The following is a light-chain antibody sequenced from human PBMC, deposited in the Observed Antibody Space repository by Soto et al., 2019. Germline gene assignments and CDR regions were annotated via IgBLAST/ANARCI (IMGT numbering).Light chain of an antibody. Sequence: EIVLTQSLGTLSLSPGGRATLSCRASQSVSSNLAWYQQKPGQAPRLLIYGVSTRATGIPARFSGSESGTEFTLTISSLQSEDFAVYYCQQYNDWPFTFGPGTKVDIK. J-gene: IGKJ3*01. CDR2: GVS. V-gene: IGKV3-15*01. CDR1: QSVSSN. CDR3: QQYNDWPFT.